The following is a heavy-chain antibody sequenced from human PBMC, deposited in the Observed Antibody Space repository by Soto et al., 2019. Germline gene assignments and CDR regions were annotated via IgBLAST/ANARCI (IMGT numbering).Heavy chain of an antibody. Sequence: GGSLRLSCAASGFTFSSYGMHWVRQAPGKGLEWVAVIWYDGSNKYYADSVKGRFTISRDNSKNTLYLQMNSLRAEDTAVYYCARDLYDISGYYHEQTGVYDYWGQGTLVTVSS. V-gene: IGHV3-33*01. CDR2: IWYDGSNK. D-gene: IGHD3-22*01. CDR3: ARDLYDISGYYHEQTGVYDY. J-gene: IGHJ4*02. CDR1: GFTFSSYG.